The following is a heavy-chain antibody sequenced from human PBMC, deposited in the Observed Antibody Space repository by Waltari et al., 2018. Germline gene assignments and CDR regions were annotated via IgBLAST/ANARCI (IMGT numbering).Heavy chain of an antibody. J-gene: IGHJ4*02. D-gene: IGHD1-26*01. CDR1: GGSISSSSYY. V-gene: IGHV4-39*01. CDR2: IYYSGST. Sequence: QLQLQESGPGLVKPSETLSLTCTVSGGSISSSSYYWGWIRQPPGKGLEWIGSIYYSGSTYYNPSLKSRVTISVDTSKNQFSLKLSSVTAADTAVYYCARLGLGELPDYWGQGTLVTVSS. CDR3: ARLGLGELPDY.